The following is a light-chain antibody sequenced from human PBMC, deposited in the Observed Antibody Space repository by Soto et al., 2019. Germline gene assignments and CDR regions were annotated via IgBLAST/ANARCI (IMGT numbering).Light chain of an antibody. Sequence: QSVMTQPPSVSAAPGQKVTISCSGSSSNIGGNSVSWYQQLPGTAPKLLIYDDNKRPSGIPDRFSGSKSGTSVSLAISGLRSDDEATYYCAAWDDTLDAQVFGGGTKVTVL. J-gene: IGLJ3*02. CDR1: SSNIGGNS. CDR3: AAWDDTLDAQV. CDR2: DDN. V-gene: IGLV1-51*01.